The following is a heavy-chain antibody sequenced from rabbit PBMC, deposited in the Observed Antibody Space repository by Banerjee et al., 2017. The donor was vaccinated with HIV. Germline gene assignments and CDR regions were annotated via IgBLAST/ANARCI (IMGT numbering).Heavy chain of an antibody. CDR3: ARYYSYGNIIYGDL. CDR1: GFSFSSGYW. J-gene: IGHJ4*01. V-gene: IGHV1S40*01. Sequence: QSLEESGGDLVKPGASLTLTCTASGFSFSSGYWMCWVRQAPGKGLEWIACIYAGSSGSTDYATWAKGRFTISKTSSTTVTLQMTSLTAADTATYFCARYYSYGNIIYGDLWGPGTLVTVS. D-gene: IGHD6-1*01. CDR2: IYAGSSGST.